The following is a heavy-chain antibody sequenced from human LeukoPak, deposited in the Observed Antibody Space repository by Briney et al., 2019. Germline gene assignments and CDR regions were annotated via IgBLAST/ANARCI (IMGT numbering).Heavy chain of an antibody. J-gene: IGHJ4*02. Sequence: SETLSLTCTVSGRSISSYYWSWIRQPPGKGLEWIGYIYYSGSTNYNPSLKSRVTISVDTSKNQFSLKLSSVTAADTAVYYCARAPVKYSSGWIFDYWGQGTLVTVSS. CDR3: ARAPVKYSSGWIFDY. CDR2: IYYSGST. V-gene: IGHV4-59*01. D-gene: IGHD6-19*01. CDR1: GRSISSYY.